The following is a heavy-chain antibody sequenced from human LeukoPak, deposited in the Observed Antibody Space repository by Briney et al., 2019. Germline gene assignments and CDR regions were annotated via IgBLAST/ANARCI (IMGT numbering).Heavy chain of an antibody. V-gene: IGHV3-74*01. CDR3: VRDRHCSADY. CDR1: GFTFSIYW. J-gene: IGHJ4*02. Sequence: PGGSLRLSCAVSGFTFSIYWMHWVRQAPGKGLVWVSHINSDGSTATYADSVKGRFTISRDNAKNTLHLQMNSLRAEDTAVYYCVRDRHCSADYWGQGTLVTVSS. D-gene: IGHD2-2*01. CDR2: INSDGSTA.